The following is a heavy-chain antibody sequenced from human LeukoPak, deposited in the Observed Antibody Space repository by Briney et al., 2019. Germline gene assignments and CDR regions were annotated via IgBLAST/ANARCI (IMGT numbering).Heavy chain of an antibody. CDR3: AKERGYDYVWGSYEDYFDY. V-gene: IGHV3-23*01. J-gene: IGHJ4*02. Sequence: GGSLRLSCAASGFTFSSYAMSWVRQAPGKGLEWVSAISGSGGSTYYADSVKGRFTISRDNPKNTLYLQMNSLRAEDTAVYYCAKERGYDYVWGSYEDYFDYWGQGTLVTVSS. CDR1: GFTFSSYA. D-gene: IGHD3-16*01. CDR2: ISGSGGST.